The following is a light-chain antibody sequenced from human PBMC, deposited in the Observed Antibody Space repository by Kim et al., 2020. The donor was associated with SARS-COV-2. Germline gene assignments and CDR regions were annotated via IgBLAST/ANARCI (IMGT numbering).Light chain of an antibody. CDR3: TSYTSSSTLV. CDR1: SSDVGGYNY. V-gene: IGLV2-14*03. CDR2: DVS. J-gene: IGLJ3*02. Sequence: QSALTQPASVSGSPGQSITISCTGTSSDVGGYNYVSWYQQHPGKAPQLMIYDVSNRPSGVSNRFSGSKSGNTASLTISGLQAEDEAEYYCTSYTSSSTLVFGGGTQLTVL.